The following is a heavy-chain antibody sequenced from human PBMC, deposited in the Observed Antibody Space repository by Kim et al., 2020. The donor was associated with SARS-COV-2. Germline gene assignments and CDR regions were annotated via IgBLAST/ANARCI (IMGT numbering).Heavy chain of an antibody. CDR3: AKDHESSGWPTFDY. V-gene: IGHV3-23*01. D-gene: IGHD6-19*01. Sequence: ADTWKSRFTVSRDNAKNTRYLQMDNLRVEDTALYYCAKDHESSGWPTFDYWGQGTQVTVSS. J-gene: IGHJ4*02.